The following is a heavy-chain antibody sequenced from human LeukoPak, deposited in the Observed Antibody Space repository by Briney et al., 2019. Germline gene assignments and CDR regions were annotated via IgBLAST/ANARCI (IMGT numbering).Heavy chain of an antibody. CDR1: GGSSSSYY. Sequence: SGTLSLTCTVSGGSSSSYYWSWIRQPAGKGLEWIGRIYPSGSTKYNPSLKSRVTISVDKSKNQFSLKLNSVTAADTAVYYCARDVSSGGASDIWGQGTMVTVSS. J-gene: IGHJ3*02. CDR3: ARDVSSGGASDI. D-gene: IGHD6-19*01. CDR2: IYPSGST. V-gene: IGHV4-4*07.